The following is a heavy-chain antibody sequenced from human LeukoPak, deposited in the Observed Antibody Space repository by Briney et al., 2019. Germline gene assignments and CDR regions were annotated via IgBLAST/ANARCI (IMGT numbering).Heavy chain of an antibody. D-gene: IGHD4-17*01. CDR2: IYSSGST. CDR3: ARESNGDYSDY. V-gene: IGHV4-59*01. J-gene: IGHJ4*02. CDR1: GGSISSYY. Sequence: SETLSLTCTVSGGSISSYYWSWIRQPPGKGLEWIGYIYSSGSTSYNPSLKSRVTMSIDTSKSQFSLKVKSVTAADTAVYYCARESNGDYSDYWGQGTLVTVSS.